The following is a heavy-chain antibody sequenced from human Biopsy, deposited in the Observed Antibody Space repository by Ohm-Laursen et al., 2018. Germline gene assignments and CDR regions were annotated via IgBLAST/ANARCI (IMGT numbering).Heavy chain of an antibody. J-gene: IGHJ6*02. V-gene: IGHV3-30*18. CDR3: AKDRYNYTPIGGFSMDV. D-gene: IGHD5-18*01. CDR2: IFYDGSNT. Sequence: SLRLSCAASGFTFNNYGMQWVRQAPGKGLERVAFIFYDGSNTYYADSVKGRFTISRDNSRDTLYLQMSSLRAEDTAVYYCAKDRYNYTPIGGFSMDVWGQGTTVTVSS. CDR1: GFTFNNYG.